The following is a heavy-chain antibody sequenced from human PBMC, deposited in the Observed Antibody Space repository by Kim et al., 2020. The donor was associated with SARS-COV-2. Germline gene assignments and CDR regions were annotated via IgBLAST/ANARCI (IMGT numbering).Heavy chain of an antibody. V-gene: IGHV4-34*01. Sequence: SETLSLTCAVYGGSFSGYYWSWIRQPPGKGLEWIGEINHSGSTNYNPSLKSRVTISVDTSKNQFSLKLSSVTAADTAVYYCARVSLAAAGKKFDYCGQGTLVTVSS. CDR3: ARVSLAAAGKKFDY. CDR2: INHSGST. J-gene: IGHJ4*02. CDR1: GGSFSGYY. D-gene: IGHD6-13*01.